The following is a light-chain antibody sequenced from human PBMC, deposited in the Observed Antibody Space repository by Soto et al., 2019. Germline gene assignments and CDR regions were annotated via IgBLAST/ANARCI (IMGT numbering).Light chain of an antibody. Sequence: QSVLTQSPSASASLGASVKLTCTLSSGHSSYAIAWHQQQPEKGPRYLMKLNSDGSHSKGDGIPDRFSGSSSGAERYLTISSLQSEDEADYYCQTWGTGTLVFGGGT. V-gene: IGLV4-69*01. CDR2: LNSDGSH. J-gene: IGLJ2*01. CDR1: SGHSSYA. CDR3: QTWGTGTLV.